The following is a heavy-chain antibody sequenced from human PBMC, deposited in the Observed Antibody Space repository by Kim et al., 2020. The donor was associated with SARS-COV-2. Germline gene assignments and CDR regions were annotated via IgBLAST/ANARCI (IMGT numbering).Heavy chain of an antibody. CDR1: GFTFSSFA. CDR2: ISSNGGST. Sequence: GGSLRLSCSASGFTFSSFAMHWVRQAPGKGLEYVSAISSNGGSTYYADSVKGRFTNSRDNSKNTLYLQMSSLRAEDTAVYYCVKEDSSTYYYYGMDVWGQGTTVTVSS. V-gene: IGHV3-64D*06. D-gene: IGHD2-2*01. CDR3: VKEDSSTYYYYGMDV. J-gene: IGHJ6*02.